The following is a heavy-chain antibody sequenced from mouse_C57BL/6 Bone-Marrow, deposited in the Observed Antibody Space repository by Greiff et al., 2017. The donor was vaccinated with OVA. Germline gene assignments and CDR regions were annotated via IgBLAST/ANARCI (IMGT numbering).Heavy chain of an antibody. CDR3: ARNYYYGSKSHFDY. Sequence: QVQLQQPGAELVKPGASVKLSCKASGYTFTSYWMQWVKQRPGQGLEWIGEIDPSDSYTNYNQKFKGKATLTVDTSSSTAYMQLSSLTSEDSAVYYCARNYYYGSKSHFDYWGQGTTLTVSS. CDR2: IDPSDSYT. D-gene: IGHD1-1*01. J-gene: IGHJ2*01. CDR1: GYTFTSYW. V-gene: IGHV1-50*01.